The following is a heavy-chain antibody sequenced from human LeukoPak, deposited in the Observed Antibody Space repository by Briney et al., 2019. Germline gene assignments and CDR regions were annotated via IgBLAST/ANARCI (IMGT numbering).Heavy chain of an antibody. D-gene: IGHD5-24*01. J-gene: IGHJ3*02. CDR3: ARFPMGDSFDI. V-gene: IGHV3-48*01. Sequence: GGSLRLSCAASGFIFSSYSMNWVRQGPGKGLEWIPYISSSSSTIYYADSVKGRFTISRDNAKNSLYLQMNSLRADDTAVYYCARFPMGDSFDIWGQGTMVTASS. CDR1: GFIFSSYS. CDR2: ISSSSSTI.